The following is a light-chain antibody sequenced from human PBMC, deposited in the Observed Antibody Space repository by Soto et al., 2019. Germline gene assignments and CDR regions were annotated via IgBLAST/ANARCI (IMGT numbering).Light chain of an antibody. CDR3: QQYNTYST. CDR2: DAS. Sequence: DIQMTQSPSTLSASVGDRVTITCRASQSISRWLAWYQQKPGKAPQALIYDASSLKSGVPPRFSGNGSGTEFTLTVSSLQPDDFATYYCQQYNTYSTFGQGTRLEIK. CDR1: QSISRW. J-gene: IGKJ5*01. V-gene: IGKV1-5*01.